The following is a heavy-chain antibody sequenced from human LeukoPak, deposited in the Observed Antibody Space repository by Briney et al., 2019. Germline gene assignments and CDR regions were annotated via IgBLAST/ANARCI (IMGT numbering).Heavy chain of an antibody. Sequence: GGSLTLSCTASGFTFSSYAKHWVRQAPGKGLEWVAVISYYGGNRYYADSVKGRFTISRDNSKNTLYLQMNSLRAEDTAVYYCGRDGNFIYGSAYYYYYGMDVWGQGTTVTVSS. CDR2: ISYYGGNR. D-gene: IGHD3-10*01. V-gene: IGHV3-30*04. CDR1: GFTFSSYA. CDR3: GRDGNFIYGSAYYYYYGMDV. J-gene: IGHJ6*01.